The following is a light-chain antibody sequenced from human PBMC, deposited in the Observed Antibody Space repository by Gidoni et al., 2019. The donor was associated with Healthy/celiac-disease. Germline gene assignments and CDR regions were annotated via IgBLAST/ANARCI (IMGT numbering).Light chain of an antibody. V-gene: IGKV1-39*01. Sequence: DIQRSQSPSSLPASVGDRVTITCRASQSISSYLNWYQQKPGKAPKLLIYAASSLQSGVPSRFSGSGSGTDFTLTISSLQPEDFATYYCQQSYSTPQTFGQGTKLEIK. CDR3: QQSYSTPQT. J-gene: IGKJ2*01. CDR1: QSISSY. CDR2: AAS.